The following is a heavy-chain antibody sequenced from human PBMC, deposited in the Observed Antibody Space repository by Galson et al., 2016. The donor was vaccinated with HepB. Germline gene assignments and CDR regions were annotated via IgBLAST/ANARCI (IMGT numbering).Heavy chain of an antibody. V-gene: IGHV4-4*02. CDR1: GGSISSSNW. D-gene: IGHD6-13*01. CDR2: IYHSGST. Sequence: SETLSLTCAVSGGSISSSNWWSWVRQPPGEGLEWIGEIYHSGSTNYNPSLKSRVTISVDKSKNQFSLKLTSVTAADTAVYYCARGLLAAAGSLYNWFDPWGQGTLVTVSS. J-gene: IGHJ5*02. CDR3: ARGLLAAAGSLYNWFDP.